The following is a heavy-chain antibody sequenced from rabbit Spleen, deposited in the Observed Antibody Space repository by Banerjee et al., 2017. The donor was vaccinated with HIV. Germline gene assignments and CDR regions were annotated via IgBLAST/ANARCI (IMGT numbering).Heavy chain of an antibody. Sequence: QLKESGGGLVQPGGSLKVSCIASGFDFSSYYMSWVRQAPGKGLEWIGYFDPVFGSTYYASWVNGQFTISSHNAQNTLYLQLNSLTAADTATYFCARNFDLWGQGTLVTVS. CDR3: ARNFDL. V-gene: IGHV1S7*01. CDR2: FDPVFGST. J-gene: IGHJ4*01. CDR1: GFDFSSYY.